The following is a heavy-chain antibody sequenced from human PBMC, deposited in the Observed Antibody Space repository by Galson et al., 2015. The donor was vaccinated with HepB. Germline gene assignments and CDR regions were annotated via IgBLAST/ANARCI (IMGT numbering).Heavy chain of an antibody. Sequence: SVKVSCKASGYTFTGYYMHWVRQAPGQGLEWMGWINPNSGGTNYAQKFQGRATMTRDSSISTAYMELSRLRSDDTAVYYCARRARCSGGSCYSYFDYWGQGTLVTVSS. D-gene: IGHD2-15*01. CDR1: GYTFTGYY. CDR2: INPNSGGT. V-gene: IGHV1-2*02. CDR3: ARRARCSGGSCYSYFDY. J-gene: IGHJ4*02.